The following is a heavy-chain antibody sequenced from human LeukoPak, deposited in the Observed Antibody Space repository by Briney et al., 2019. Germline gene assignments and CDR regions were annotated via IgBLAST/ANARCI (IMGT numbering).Heavy chain of an antibody. CDR3: AKSDCSSTSCSYYYYYGMDV. D-gene: IGHD2-2*01. Sequence: GGSLRLSCAASGFTFSSYSMSWVRQAPGKGLEWVSAISGSGGSTYYADSVKGRFTISRDNSKNTLYLQMNSLRAEDTAVYYCAKSDCSSTSCSYYYYYGMDVWGKGTTVTVSS. J-gene: IGHJ6*04. CDR1: GFTFSSYS. V-gene: IGHV3-23*01. CDR2: ISGSGGST.